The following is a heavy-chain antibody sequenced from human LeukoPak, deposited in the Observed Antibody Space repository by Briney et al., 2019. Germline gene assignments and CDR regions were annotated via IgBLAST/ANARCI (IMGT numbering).Heavy chain of an antibody. CDR1: GGSISSYY. CDR2: IYYSGST. Sequence: PSETLSLTCTVSGGSISSYYWSWIRQPPGKGLEWIGYIYYSGSTNYNPSLKSRVTISVDTSKNQFSLKLSSVTAADTAVYYCARVVAFGGVGYYYMDVWGKGTTVTVSS. D-gene: IGHD3-16*01. J-gene: IGHJ6*03. V-gene: IGHV4-59*01. CDR3: ARVVAFGGVGYYYMDV.